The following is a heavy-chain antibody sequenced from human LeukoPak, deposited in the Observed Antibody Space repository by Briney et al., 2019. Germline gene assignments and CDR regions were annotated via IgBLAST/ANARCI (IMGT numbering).Heavy chain of an antibody. Sequence: SETLSLTCSVSGGSISSGSYYWSWIRQPAGKGLEWIGRIYTSGSTNYNPSLKSRVTISVDTSKNQFSLKLSSVTAADTAVYYCARSASLLRGYSYDTAPFDYWGQGTLVTVSS. CDR3: ARSASLLRGYSYDTAPFDY. CDR2: IYTSGST. V-gene: IGHV4-61*02. D-gene: IGHD5-18*01. J-gene: IGHJ4*02. CDR1: GGSISSGSYY.